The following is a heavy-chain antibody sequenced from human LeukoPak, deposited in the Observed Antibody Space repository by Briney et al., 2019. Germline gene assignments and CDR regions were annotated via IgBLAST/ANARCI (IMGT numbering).Heavy chain of an antibody. Sequence: SVKVSCKASGGTFSSYAISWVRQAPGQGLEWMGGIIPIFGTANYAQKFQGRVTITADESTSTAYMELSSLRSEDTAVYYCARGYCSSTSCYTPFDIWGQGTMVTVSS. CDR2: IIPIFGTA. J-gene: IGHJ3*02. V-gene: IGHV1-69*01. CDR3: ARGYCSSTSCYTPFDI. D-gene: IGHD2-2*02. CDR1: GGTFSSYA.